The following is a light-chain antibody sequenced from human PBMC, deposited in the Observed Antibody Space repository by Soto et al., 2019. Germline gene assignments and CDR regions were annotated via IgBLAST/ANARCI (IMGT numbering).Light chain of an antibody. CDR2: GAS. J-gene: IGKJ5*01. CDR3: QQYGSSLIT. CDR1: QSIGSSY. V-gene: IGKV3-20*01. Sequence: EIVLTQSPGTLSLSPGERATLSCRASQSIGSSYLAWYQQKPGQAPRLLIYGASNRATGIPDRFSGGGSGTDFTLTLSRLESEDFAVYYCQQYGSSLITFGQGTRLDIK.